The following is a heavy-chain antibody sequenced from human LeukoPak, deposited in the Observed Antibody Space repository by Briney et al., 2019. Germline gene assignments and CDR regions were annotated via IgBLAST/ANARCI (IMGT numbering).Heavy chain of an antibody. CDR2: IYHSGST. CDR1: GSSISSGGYS. CDR3: ARAQDTAMAAEWYFDL. V-gene: IGHV4-30-2*01. D-gene: IGHD5-18*01. Sequence: NPSETLSLTCAVSGSSISSGGYSWSWIRQPPGKGLEWIGYIYHSGSTYYNPSLKSRVTISVDRSKNQFSLKLSSVTAADTAVYYCARAQDTAMAAEWYFDLWGRGTLVTVSS. J-gene: IGHJ2*01.